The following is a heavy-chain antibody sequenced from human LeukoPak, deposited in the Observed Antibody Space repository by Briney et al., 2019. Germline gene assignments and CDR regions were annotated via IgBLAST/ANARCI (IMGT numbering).Heavy chain of an antibody. CDR3: ARQGPLTTAVTTRTNPFDY. D-gene: IGHD4-11*01. Sequence: SETLSLTCTVSAGSISSSYWSWIRQPPGKGLEWIGYVYYSGSTNYNPSLKSRVTISVDTSKNQFSLKLNSVTAADTAVYYCARQGPLTTAVTTRTNPFDYWGQGTLVTVSS. V-gene: IGHV4-59*08. CDR2: VYYSGST. CDR1: AGSISSSY. J-gene: IGHJ4*02.